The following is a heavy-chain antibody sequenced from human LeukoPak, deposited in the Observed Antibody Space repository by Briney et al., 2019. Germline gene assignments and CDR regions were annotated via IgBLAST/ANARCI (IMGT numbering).Heavy chain of an antibody. V-gene: IGHV4-34*01. J-gene: IGHJ4*02. CDR3: ARVSNDFWSGYYRKIPFDY. CDR1: GVSFSGYY. D-gene: IGHD3-3*01. CDR2: INHSGSA. Sequence: PSETLSLTCTVSGVSFSGYYCTWIRQPPGKGLEWIGEINHSGSANYNPSLKSRVTISLDTSKNQFSLKLSSVTAADTAVYYCARVSNDFWSGYYRKIPFDYWGQGTLVTVSS.